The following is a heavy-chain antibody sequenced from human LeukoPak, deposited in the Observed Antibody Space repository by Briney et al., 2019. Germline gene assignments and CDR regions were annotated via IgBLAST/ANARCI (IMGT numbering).Heavy chain of an antibody. Sequence: ASVKVSCKASGYTFTGYYMHWVRQAPGQGLEWMGWINPNSGSTNYAQKFQGRVTMTRDTSISTAYMELSRLRSDDTAVYYCARNRYSYGYRDYWGQGTLVTVSS. J-gene: IGHJ4*02. CDR1: GYTFTGYY. D-gene: IGHD5-18*01. V-gene: IGHV1-2*02. CDR2: INPNSGST. CDR3: ARNRYSYGYRDY.